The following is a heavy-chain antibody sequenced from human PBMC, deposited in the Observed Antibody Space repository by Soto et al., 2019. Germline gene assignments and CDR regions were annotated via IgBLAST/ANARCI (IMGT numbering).Heavy chain of an antibody. CDR1: GYIFSSFG. CDR2: INTYNGDT. V-gene: IGHV1-18*01. D-gene: IGHD2-2*01. CDR3: ARRNCSFASCPLDF. Sequence: HVQLVQSGDEVMKPGASVKVSCKASGYIFSSFGISWVRQVPGQGLEWMGWINTYNGDTNYAQKFQGRVTMTPDTSTSTAYMEQRSLIPDDTAVYYCARRNCSFASCPLDFWGQGTLVTVSS. J-gene: IGHJ4*02.